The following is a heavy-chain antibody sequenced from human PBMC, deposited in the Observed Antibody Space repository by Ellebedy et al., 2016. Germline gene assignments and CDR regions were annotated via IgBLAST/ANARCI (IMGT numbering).Heavy chain of an antibody. CDR2: ISSSSSYI. J-gene: IGHJ6*02. CDR1: GFTFSSYS. D-gene: IGHD2-21*01. Sequence: GGSLRLXCAASGFTFSSYSMNWVRQAPGKGLEWVSSISSSSSYIYYADSVKGRFTISRDNAKNSLYLQMNSLRAEDTAVYYCARGNDVVVRYGMDVWGQGTTVTVSS. CDR3: ARGNDVVVRYGMDV. V-gene: IGHV3-21*01.